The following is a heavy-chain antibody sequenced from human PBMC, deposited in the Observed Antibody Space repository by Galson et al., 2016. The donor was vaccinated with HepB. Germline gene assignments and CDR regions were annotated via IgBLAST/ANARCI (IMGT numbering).Heavy chain of an antibody. V-gene: IGHV3-30*04. CDR3: ARRPSGSSGNPQY. Sequence: SLRLSCAASGFTFSVYAMHWVRQAPGKGLEWVSLISYDGSKKNYADSVKGRFTISRDNSNNTLYLHMNSLSAEDTAVYYCARRPSGSSGNPQYWGQGTLVTVSS. CDR2: ISYDGSKK. J-gene: IGHJ1*01. D-gene: IGHD6-6*01. CDR1: GFTFSVYA.